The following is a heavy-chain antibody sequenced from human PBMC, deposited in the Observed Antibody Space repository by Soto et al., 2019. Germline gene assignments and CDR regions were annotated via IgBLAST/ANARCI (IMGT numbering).Heavy chain of an antibody. J-gene: IGHJ4*02. Sequence: NPGGSLRLSCAASGFPFSDYYMSWIRQAPGKGLEWVSDISGSGSTIYYEDSVKGRFAISSDNSKNSLYLQLNSLRAEDTAVYYCAILYSTWSNFDYWGQGTLVTVSS. V-gene: IGHV3-11*01. D-gene: IGHD6-13*01. CDR3: AILYSTWSNFDY. CDR2: ISGSGSTI. CDR1: GFPFSDYY.